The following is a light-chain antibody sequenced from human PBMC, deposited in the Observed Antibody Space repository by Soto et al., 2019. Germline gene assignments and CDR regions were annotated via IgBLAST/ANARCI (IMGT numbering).Light chain of an antibody. CDR1: QSISNS. Sequence: EIELTRSPGTLSLSKLEIATLSYRAIQSISNSLAWYQQKPGQAPRLLIYGASSRATGIPDRFSGSGSGTDFTLTICRLEPEDFAVYYCQQYGSSPRTFGQGTMV. CDR3: QQYGSSPRT. CDR2: GAS. J-gene: IGKJ1*01. V-gene: IGKV3-20*01.